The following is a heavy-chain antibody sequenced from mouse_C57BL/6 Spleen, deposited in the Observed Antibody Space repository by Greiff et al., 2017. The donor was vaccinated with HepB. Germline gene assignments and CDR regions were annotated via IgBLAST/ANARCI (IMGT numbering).Heavy chain of an antibody. CDR1: GYAFSSSW. Sequence: QVQLQQSGPELVKPGASVKISCKASGYAFSSSWMNWVKQRPGKGLEWIGRIYPGDGDTNYNGKFKGKAQLTADKSSSTAYMQLSSLTSEDSAVYLCASAGLRDWYFDVWGTGTTVTVSS. V-gene: IGHV1-82*01. CDR3: ASAGLRDWYFDV. D-gene: IGHD2-4*01. J-gene: IGHJ1*03. CDR2: IYPGDGDT.